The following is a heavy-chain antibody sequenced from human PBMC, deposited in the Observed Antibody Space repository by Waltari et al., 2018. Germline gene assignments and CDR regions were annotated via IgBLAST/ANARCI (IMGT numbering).Heavy chain of an antibody. CDR1: GYTLTELS. CDR3: ATVGVYCGGDCTDDY. D-gene: IGHD2-21*01. Sequence: QVQLVQSGAEVKKPGSSVKVSCKVSGYTLTELSMHWVRQAPGKGLEWMGGLDPEDCETINEQKFQVRVTMTEDTSTDTAYMELSSLRSEDTAVYYCATVGVYCGGDCTDDYWGQGTLVTVSS. V-gene: IGHV1-24*01. J-gene: IGHJ4*02. CDR2: LDPEDCET.